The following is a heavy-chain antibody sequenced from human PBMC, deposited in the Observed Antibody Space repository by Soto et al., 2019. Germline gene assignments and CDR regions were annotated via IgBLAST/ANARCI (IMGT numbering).Heavy chain of an antibody. CDR1: GESFSGYY. J-gene: IGHJ4*02. V-gene: IGHV4-34*02. CDR2: INHSGST. CDR3: AGNIVATISSFDS. Sequence: QVQLQQWGAGLLKPSETLSLTCAVYGESFSGYYWSWIRQPPGKGLEWIGEINHSGSTNYNPSRKFRVTMSMDTSKNQFSLKLSSVTAADTSMYYCAGNIVATISSFDSWGQGTLVTVSS. D-gene: IGHD5-12*01.